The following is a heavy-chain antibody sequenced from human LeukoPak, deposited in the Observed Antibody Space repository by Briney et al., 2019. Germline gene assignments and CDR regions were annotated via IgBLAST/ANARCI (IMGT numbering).Heavy chain of an antibody. J-gene: IGHJ6*03. Sequence: PSETLSLTCAVSGGSTSSSSYYWGWIRQPPGKGLEWIGSIYYSGSTNYNPSLKSRVTISVDTSKNQFSLKLSSVTAADTAVYYCAGGYSYGGYYYYYMDVWGKGTTVTVSS. CDR3: AGGYSYGGYYYYYMDV. CDR2: IYYSGST. V-gene: IGHV4-39*07. CDR1: GGSTSSSSYY. D-gene: IGHD5-18*01.